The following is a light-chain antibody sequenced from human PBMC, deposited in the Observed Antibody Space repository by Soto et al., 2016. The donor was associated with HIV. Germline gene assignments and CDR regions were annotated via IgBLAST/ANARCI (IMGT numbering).Light chain of an antibody. Sequence: SYELTQPPSVSVSPGQTASITCSGDKLGDKYVCWYQQKPGQSPLLVIYQDIKRPSRIPERFSGSNSGNTATLTISGTQAMDEADYYCQAWDSSTVVFGGGTKLTV. CDR3: QAWDSSTVV. CDR1: KLGDKY. V-gene: IGLV3-1*01. J-gene: IGLJ2*01. CDR2: QDI.